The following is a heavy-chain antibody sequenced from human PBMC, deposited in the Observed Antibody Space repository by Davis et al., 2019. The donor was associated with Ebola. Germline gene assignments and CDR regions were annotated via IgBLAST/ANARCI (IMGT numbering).Heavy chain of an antibody. CDR2: IYYSGST. CDR3: ARLAAAVRYYYYYGMDV. Sequence: GSLRLSCTVSGGSISSYYWSWIRQPPGKGLEWIGYIYYSGSTNYNPSLKSRVTISVDTSKNQFSLKLSSVTAADTAVYYCARLAAAVRYYYYYGMDVWGQGTTVTVSS. D-gene: IGHD6-13*01. CDR1: GGSISSYY. J-gene: IGHJ6*02. V-gene: IGHV4-59*08.